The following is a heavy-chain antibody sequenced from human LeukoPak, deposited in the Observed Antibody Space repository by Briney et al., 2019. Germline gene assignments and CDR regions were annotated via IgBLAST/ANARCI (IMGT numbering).Heavy chain of an antibody. V-gene: IGHV5-51*01. CDR3: ARHSFPGYSSSWYWYFDL. J-gene: IGHJ2*01. D-gene: IGHD6-13*01. CDR2: IHPGDSDT. Sequence: GESLKISCKGSGYIFTTFWIGWVRQMPGKGLEWMGIIHPGDSDTRYSPSFQGQVTISADKSISTAYLQWSSLKASDTAMYYCARHSFPGYSSSWYWYFDLWGRGTLVTVSS. CDR1: GYIFTTFW.